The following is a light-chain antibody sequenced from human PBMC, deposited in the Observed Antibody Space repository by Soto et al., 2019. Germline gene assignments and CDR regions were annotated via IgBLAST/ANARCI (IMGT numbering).Light chain of an antibody. CDR2: GAS. CDR3: QEYNNRPVT. Sequence: EIVMTQSPATLSVSPGERATLSCRASQSVSSNLAWYQQKPAQAPSLLIYGASTRATGIPARVSGSGSGTAFTLTISTLESEAFEVYYCQEYNNRPVTFGGGTKVDSK. CDR1: QSVSSN. V-gene: IGKV3-15*01. J-gene: IGKJ4*01.